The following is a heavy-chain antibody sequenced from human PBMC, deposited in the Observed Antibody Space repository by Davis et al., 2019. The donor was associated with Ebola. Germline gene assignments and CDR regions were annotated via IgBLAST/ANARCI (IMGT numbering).Heavy chain of an antibody. Sequence: PAGSLRLSCAASGFTVSSNYMSWVRQAPGKGLEWVSVIYSGGSTYYADSVKGRFTISRDNSKNTLYLQMNSLRAEDTAVYYCARDQYDILTGYLGYWGQGTLVTVSS. J-gene: IGHJ4*02. D-gene: IGHD3-9*01. CDR3: ARDQYDILTGYLGY. CDR2: IYSGGST. CDR1: GFTVSSNY. V-gene: IGHV3-66*02.